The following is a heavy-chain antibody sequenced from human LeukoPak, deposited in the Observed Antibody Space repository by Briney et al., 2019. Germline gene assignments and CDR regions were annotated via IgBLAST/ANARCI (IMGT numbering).Heavy chain of an antibody. CDR3: VKDQVAGVVRSYAFDI. D-gene: IGHD3-10*01. J-gene: IGHJ3*02. CDR1: GFTFSSYG. V-gene: IGHV3-30*18. Sequence: PGGSLRLSCAASGFTFSSYGMHRVRQAPGKGLEGVAVISYDGSNKYYAASVKGRFTISRDNSKNTLYLQMNSLRAEDTAVYYCVKDQVAGVVRSYAFDIWGQGTMVTVSS. CDR2: ISYDGSNK.